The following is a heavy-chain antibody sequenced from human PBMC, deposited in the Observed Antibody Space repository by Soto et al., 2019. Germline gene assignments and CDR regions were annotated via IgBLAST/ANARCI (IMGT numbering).Heavy chain of an antibody. CDR1: GGSFSGYY. CDR2: INHSGST. CDR3: ARLGVTVVVVAATKYNWFDP. D-gene: IGHD2-15*01. Sequence: QVPLQQWGAGLLKPSETLSLTCAVYGGSFSGYYWSWIRQPPGKGLEWIGEINHSGSTNYNPSLKSRVTISVDTSKNQFSLKLSSVTAADTAVYYCARLGVTVVVVAATKYNWFDPWGQGTLFTVSS. J-gene: IGHJ5*02. V-gene: IGHV4-34*01.